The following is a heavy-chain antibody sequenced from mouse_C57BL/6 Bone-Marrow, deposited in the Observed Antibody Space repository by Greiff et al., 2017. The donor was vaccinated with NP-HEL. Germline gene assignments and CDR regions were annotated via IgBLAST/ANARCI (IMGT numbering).Heavy chain of an antibody. CDR2: IDPSDSYT. CDR1: GYTFTSYW. CDR3: ARGFLFDY. Sequence: QVQLQQPGAELVKPGASVKLSCKASGYTFTSYWMQWVKQRPGQGLEWIGEIDPSDSYTNYNQKFKGKATLTVDTSSSTAYMQLSSLTSEDSAVYYCARGFLFDYWGQGTTLTVSS. J-gene: IGHJ2*01. V-gene: IGHV1-50*01.